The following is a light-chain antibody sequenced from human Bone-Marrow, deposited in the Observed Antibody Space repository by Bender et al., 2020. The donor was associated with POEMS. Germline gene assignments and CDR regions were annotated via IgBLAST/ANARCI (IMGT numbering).Light chain of an antibody. CDR3: GSYAGSYNWV. V-gene: IGLV2-8*01. J-gene: IGLJ3*02. CDR1: SSDVGSYNL. CDR2: EVT. Sequence: QSALTQPPSASGSPGQSVTISCTGTSSDVGSYNLVSWSQQQPCRAPKLMIYEVTTRPSGVSTRFSGSKSGNTASLTISGLQAEDGADYYCGSYAGSYNWVFGGGTKLTVL.